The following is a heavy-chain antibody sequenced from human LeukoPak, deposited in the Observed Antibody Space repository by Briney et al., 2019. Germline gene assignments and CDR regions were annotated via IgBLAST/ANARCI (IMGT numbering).Heavy chain of an antibody. Sequence: AAVKVSCKASGVTFSSYAISWVRQAPGQGLEWMGGLIPIFGTANYAQKFQGRVPIPTDESTSTAYMELNSLRAEDEDLYYCPRVVYDILTDYYRGGFHYWGQRTLVSVSS. CDR1: GVTFSSYA. CDR2: LIPIFGTA. CDR3: PRVVYDILTDYYRGGFHY. J-gene: IGHJ4*02. D-gene: IGHD3-9*01. V-gene: IGHV1-69*05.